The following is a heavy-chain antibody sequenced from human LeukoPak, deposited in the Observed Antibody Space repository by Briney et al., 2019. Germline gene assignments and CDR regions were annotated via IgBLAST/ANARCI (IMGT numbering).Heavy chain of an antibody. CDR2: ISSSSSYI. D-gene: IGHD5-18*01. Sequence: PGGSLRLSCAASGFTFSSYSMNWVRQAPGKGLEWVSSISSSSSYIYYADSVKGRFTISRDNAKNSLYLQMNSLRAEDTAVCYCARDKAGYGYFDYWGQGTLVTVSS. CDR1: GFTFSSYS. J-gene: IGHJ4*02. V-gene: IGHV3-21*01. CDR3: ARDKAGYGYFDY.